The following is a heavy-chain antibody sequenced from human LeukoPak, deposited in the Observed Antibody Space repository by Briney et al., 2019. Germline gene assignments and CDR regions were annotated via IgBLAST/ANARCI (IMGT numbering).Heavy chain of an antibody. J-gene: IGHJ6*02. V-gene: IGHV4-30-2*01. CDR3: ARDRKVRNDYSNYYYYGMDV. CDR1: GGSTSSGGYS. CDR2: IYHSGST. D-gene: IGHD4-11*01. Sequence: SETLSLTCAVSGGSTSSGGYSWSWIRQPPGKGLEWIGYIYHSGSTYYNPSLKSRVTISVDRSKNQFSLKLSSVTAADTAVYYCARDRKVRNDYSNYYYYGMDVWGQGTTVTVSS.